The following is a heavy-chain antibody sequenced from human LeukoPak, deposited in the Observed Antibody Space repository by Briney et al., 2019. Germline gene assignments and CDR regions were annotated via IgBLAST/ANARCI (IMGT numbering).Heavy chain of an antibody. Sequence: SETLSLTCAVYGGSFSGYYWSWIRQPPGKGLEWIGEINHSGSTNYNPSLKSRVTISVDTSKNQFSLKLSSVTAADTAVYYCASDIFRYNWFDPLGPGNPGHRLL. J-gene: IGHJ5*02. V-gene: IGHV4-34*01. CDR1: GGSFSGYY. D-gene: IGHD3-9*01. CDR2: INHSGST. CDR3: ASDIFRYNWFDP.